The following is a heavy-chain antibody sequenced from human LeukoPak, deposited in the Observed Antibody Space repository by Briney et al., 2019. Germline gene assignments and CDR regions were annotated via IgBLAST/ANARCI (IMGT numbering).Heavy chain of an antibody. D-gene: IGHD1-26*01. Sequence: GGSLRLSCTASGFIFSSYGMHWVRQAPGKGLDWVAFIRYDGRNKYYADSVKGRFTISRDNSKNTLYLQMNSLRAEDTAVYYCARAYSERYGLGYYYMDVWGKGTTVTVSS. CDR2: IRYDGRNK. CDR1: GFIFSSYG. V-gene: IGHV3-30*02. J-gene: IGHJ6*03. CDR3: ARAYSERYGLGYYYMDV.